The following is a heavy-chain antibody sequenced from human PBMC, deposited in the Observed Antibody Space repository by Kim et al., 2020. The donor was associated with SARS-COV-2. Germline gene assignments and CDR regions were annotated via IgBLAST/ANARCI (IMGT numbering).Heavy chain of an antibody. CDR2: IYYSGST. J-gene: IGHJ4*02. D-gene: IGHD6-13*01. CDR3: ASLYSSDY. Sequence: SETLSLTCTVSGGSISSSSYYWGWIRQPPGKGLEWIGSIYYSGSTYYNPSLKSRVTISVDTSKNQFSLKLSSVTAADTAVYYCASLYSSDYWGQGTLVTVSS. CDR1: GGSISSSSYY. V-gene: IGHV4-39*01.